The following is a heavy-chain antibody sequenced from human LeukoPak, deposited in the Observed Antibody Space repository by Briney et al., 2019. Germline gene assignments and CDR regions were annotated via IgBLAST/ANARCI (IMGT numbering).Heavy chain of an antibody. Sequence: PSETLSLTCTVSGGSISSYYWSWIRQPPGKGLEWIGYIYYSGSTNYNPSLKSRVTISVDTSKNQFSLKLSSVTAADTAVYYCAKQSGGEYDAFDIWGQGTMVTVSS. D-gene: IGHD3-16*01. V-gene: IGHV4-59*08. J-gene: IGHJ3*02. CDR2: IYYSGST. CDR1: GGSISSYY. CDR3: AKQSGGEYDAFDI.